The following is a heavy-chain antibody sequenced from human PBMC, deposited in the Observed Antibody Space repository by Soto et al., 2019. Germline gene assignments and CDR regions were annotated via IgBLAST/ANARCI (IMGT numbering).Heavy chain of an antibody. CDR2: TYYRSKWYN. V-gene: IGHV6-1*01. J-gene: IGHJ6*02. CDR1: GDSVSSNSAA. Sequence: SQTLSLTCAISGDSVSSNSAAWNWIRQSPSRGLEWLGRTYYRSKWYNDYAVSVKSRITINPDTSKNQFSLQLNSVTPEDTAVYYCARDWVDSSGYYQYYYGMDVWGQGXTVTVSS. D-gene: IGHD3-22*01. CDR3: ARDWVDSSGYYQYYYGMDV.